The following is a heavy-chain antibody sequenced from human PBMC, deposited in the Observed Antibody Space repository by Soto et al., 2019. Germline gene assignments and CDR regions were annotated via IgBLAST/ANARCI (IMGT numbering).Heavy chain of an antibody. D-gene: IGHD3-22*01. CDR3: ALHKDYDDSSGYYSVAEYFQP. V-gene: IGHV2-5*02. CDR1: GFSLSTSGVG. Sequence: QITLKESGPTLVKPTQTLTLTCTFSGFSLSTSGVGVGWIRQPPGKALEWLALSYWDDDKRYSPSLKSRLTLTKDTSKNQVVLTMTNMDPVDTATYYCALHKDYDDSSGYYSVAEYFQPWGQGTLVPVSS. J-gene: IGHJ1*01. CDR2: SYWDDDK.